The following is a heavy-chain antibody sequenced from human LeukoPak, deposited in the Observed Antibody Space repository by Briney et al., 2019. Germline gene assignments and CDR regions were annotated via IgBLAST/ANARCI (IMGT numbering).Heavy chain of an antibody. CDR2: IIPIFGTA. V-gene: IGHV1-69*05. CDR3: ARGAGYYGYYFDY. CDR1: GGTFSSYA. J-gene: IGHJ4*02. Sequence: SVKVSCKASGGTFSSYAISWVRQAPGQGLEWMGGIIPIFGTANYAQKFQGRVTITTDESTSTAYMELSSLRSEDTAVYYCARGAGYYGYYFDYWGQGTLVTVSS. D-gene: IGHD3-22*01.